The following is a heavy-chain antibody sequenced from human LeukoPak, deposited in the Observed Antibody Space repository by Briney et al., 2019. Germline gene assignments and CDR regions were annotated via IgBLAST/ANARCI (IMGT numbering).Heavy chain of an antibody. V-gene: IGHV1-2*02. CDR2: INPNNGDT. Sequence: GASVKVSCKASGYTFTGYYIHWVRQAPGQGLEWMGWINPNNGDTAYAQKFQGRVTMTRDTSISTGYMELSRLRSDDTAVYYCARDRPGNSLEYWGQGTLVTVSS. D-gene: IGHD4-23*01. CDR3: ARDRPGNSLEY. J-gene: IGHJ4*02. CDR1: GYTFTGYY.